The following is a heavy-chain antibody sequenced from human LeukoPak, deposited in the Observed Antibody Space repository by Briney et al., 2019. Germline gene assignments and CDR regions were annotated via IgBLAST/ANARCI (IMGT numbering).Heavy chain of an antibody. CDR1: GFTFSSYG. CDR2: IWYDGSNK. D-gene: IGHD5-12*01. J-gene: IGHJ4*02. CDR3: GRDLRDFWWDIVATIFDYFDY. V-gene: IGHV3-33*01. Sequence: GRSLRLSCAASGFTFSSYGMHWVRQAPGKGLEWVAVIWYDGSNKYYADSVKGRFTISRDNSKNTLYLQMNSLRAEDTAVYYCGRDLRDFWWDIVATIFDYFDYWAQETLVTVS.